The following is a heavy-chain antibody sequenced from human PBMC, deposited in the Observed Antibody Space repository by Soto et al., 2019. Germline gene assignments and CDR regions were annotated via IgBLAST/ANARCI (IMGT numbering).Heavy chain of an antibody. D-gene: IGHD2-2*01. CDR3: ARVVPGAEAWFGA. J-gene: IGHJ5*02. V-gene: IGHV1-18*01. CDR1: GYTFSNYG. CDR2: ISLYSDGT. Sequence: PGPSVKVSCKTSGYTFSNYGITWVRQAPGQPLEWLGWISLYSDGTNYAQKFQGRVSMTTDTSTTTAYMELRSLRSDDTAVYYCARVVPGAEAWFGAWGQGTLVTVSS.